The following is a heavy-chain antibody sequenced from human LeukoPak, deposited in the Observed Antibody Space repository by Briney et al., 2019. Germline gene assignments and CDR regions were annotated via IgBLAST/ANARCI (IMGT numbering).Heavy chain of an antibody. CDR1: GNSISSGDNY. V-gene: IGHV4-61*02. Sequence: PSETLSLTCTVSGNSISSGDNYWSWIRQPAGKGLEWIGRIYTSGSTNYNPSLKSRVTISGDTSKNQFSLRLSSVTAADTAVYYCARISSSNWYNERGAFDVWGQGTMVTVSS. D-gene: IGHD6-13*01. CDR3: ARISSSNWYNERGAFDV. CDR2: IYTSGST. J-gene: IGHJ3*01.